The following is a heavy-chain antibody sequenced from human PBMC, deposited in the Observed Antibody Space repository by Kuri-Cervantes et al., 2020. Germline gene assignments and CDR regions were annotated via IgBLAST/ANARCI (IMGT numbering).Heavy chain of an antibody. J-gene: IGHJ6*02. CDR3: ARAYYGSGSYYKGYGMDV. V-gene: IGHV3-7*01. Sequence: GESLKISCAASGFTFSSYWMSWVRQAPGKGLEWVANIKQDGSEKYYVDPVKGRFTISRDNAKNSLYLQMNSLRAEDTAVYYCARAYYGSGSYYKGYGMDVWGQGTTVTVSS. CDR2: IKQDGSEK. D-gene: IGHD3-10*01. CDR1: GFTFSSYW.